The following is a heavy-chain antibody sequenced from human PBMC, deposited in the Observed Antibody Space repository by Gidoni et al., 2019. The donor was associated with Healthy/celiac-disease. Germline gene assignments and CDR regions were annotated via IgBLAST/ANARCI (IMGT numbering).Heavy chain of an antibody. D-gene: IGHD6-13*01. Sequence: QVQLQESGPGLVKPSDTLSLTCNVSGGSISSYYWRWIRQPPGKGLEWIGYIYYSGSTNYNPSLKSRVTIAVDTSKNQFSLKLSSVTAADTAVYYCAREYSSSARGWFDPWGQGTLVTVSS. V-gene: IGHV4-59*01. CDR2: IYYSGST. CDR1: GGSISSYY. J-gene: IGHJ5*02. CDR3: AREYSSSARGWFDP.